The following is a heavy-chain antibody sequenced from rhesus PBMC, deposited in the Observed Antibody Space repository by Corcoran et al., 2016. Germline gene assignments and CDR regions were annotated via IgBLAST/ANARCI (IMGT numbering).Heavy chain of an antibody. V-gene: IGHV4-165*01. CDR1: GGSFSGSF. CDR3: ARGGGGLLN. J-gene: IGHJ4*01. CDR2: ISGSSGST. D-gene: IGHD2-15*01. Sequence: QVQLQDSGPGLVKPSEPLSRPCAVSGGSFSGSFWCWIPPPPGTGREWIGYISGSSGSTDYNPSLKSRVTISTDTAKNQFSLKLSSVTAADTAVYYCARGGGGLLNWGQGVLVTVSS.